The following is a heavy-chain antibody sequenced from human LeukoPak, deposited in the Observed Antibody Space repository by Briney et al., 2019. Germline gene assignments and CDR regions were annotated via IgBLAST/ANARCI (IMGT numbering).Heavy chain of an antibody. Sequence: PGGSLRLPCAASGFTFDDYAMHWVRQAPGKGLEWVSGISWNSGSIGYADSVKGRFTISRDNAKNSLYLQMNSLRAEDTALYYCAKGRGYYDSSGSDAFDIWGQGTMVTVSS. D-gene: IGHD3-22*01. CDR3: AKGRGYYDSSGSDAFDI. CDR1: GFTFDDYA. CDR2: ISWNSGSI. J-gene: IGHJ3*02. V-gene: IGHV3-9*01.